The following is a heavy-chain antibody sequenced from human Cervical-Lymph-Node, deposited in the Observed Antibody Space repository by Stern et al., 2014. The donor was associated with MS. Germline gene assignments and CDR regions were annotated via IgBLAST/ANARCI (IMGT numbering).Heavy chain of an antibody. J-gene: IGHJ4*02. CDR1: GDFVTNTNY. V-gene: IGHV4-4*02. Sequence: VQLVESGPGLVKPSETLSLTCVVSGDFVTNTNYWSWVRQSPGKGLEWIGEISYTGGTNYNPSLKSRVLMSLDNSKNQFSLILASVTATDTAVYFCARRGGQRLIHFDSWGQGTLVTVSS. CDR3: ARRGGQRLIHFDS. CDR2: ISYTGGT. D-gene: IGHD6-25*01.